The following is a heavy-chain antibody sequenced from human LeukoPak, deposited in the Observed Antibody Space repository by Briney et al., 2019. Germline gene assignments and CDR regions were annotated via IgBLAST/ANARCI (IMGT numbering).Heavy chain of an antibody. J-gene: IGHJ3*02. CDR1: GGSISSGGYS. V-gene: IGHV4-30-2*01. CDR3: ARSDYYDSSRDAFDI. D-gene: IGHD3-22*01. CDR2: IYHSGST. Sequence: SETLSLTCAVSGGSISSGGYSWSWIRQPPGKGLEWIGYIYHSGSTYYNPSLKSRVTISVDRSKNQFSLKLSSVTAADTAVYYCARSDYYDSSRDAFDIWGQGTMVTVSS.